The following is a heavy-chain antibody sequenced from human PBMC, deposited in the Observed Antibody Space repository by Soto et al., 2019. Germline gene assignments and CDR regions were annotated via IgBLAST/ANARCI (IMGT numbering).Heavy chain of an antibody. J-gene: IGHJ4*02. CDR2: INHSGSA. Sequence: QVQLQQSGAGLLKPSETLSLTCAVYGESFSGYIWTWIRQTPGKGLQWIGQINHSGSAYYNPSLKSRVTISVHTSNSQFSLELSSVTAADTAVYCCARGLITGSHYSGGWYYFDSWGQGTQVTVSS. V-gene: IGHV4-34*01. CDR1: GESFSGYI. CDR3: ARGLITGSHYSGGWYYFDS. D-gene: IGHD6-19*01.